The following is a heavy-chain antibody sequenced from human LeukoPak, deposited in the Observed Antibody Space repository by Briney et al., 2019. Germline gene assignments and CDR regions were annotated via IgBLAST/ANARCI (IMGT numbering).Heavy chain of an antibody. CDR3: AKKAHYDAYAKYFDY. CDR2: IKPDGSQI. J-gene: IGHJ4*02. V-gene: IGHV3-7*03. D-gene: IGHD4-17*01. CDR1: GFTFSSYE. Sequence: GGSLRLSCAASGFTFSSYEMNWVRQAPGKGLEWVANIKPDGSQIYYVDSVKGRFTISRDNSNNMLYLQMNSLRAEDTAVYYCAKKAHYDAYAKYFDYWGQGTLVTVSS.